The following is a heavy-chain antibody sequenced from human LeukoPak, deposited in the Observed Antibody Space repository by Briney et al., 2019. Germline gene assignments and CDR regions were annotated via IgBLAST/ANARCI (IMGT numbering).Heavy chain of an antibody. D-gene: IGHD5-18*01. CDR2: ISSSSSTI. J-gene: IGHJ6*02. V-gene: IGHV3-48*04. CDR3: AKGGRIQDYYYYYGMDV. Sequence: GGSLRLSCAASGFTFSSYSMNWVRQAPGKGLEWVSYISSSSSTIYYADSVKGRFTISRDNAKNSLYLQMNSLRAEDTAVYYCAKGGRIQDYYYYYGMDVWGQGTTVTVSS. CDR1: GFTFSSYS.